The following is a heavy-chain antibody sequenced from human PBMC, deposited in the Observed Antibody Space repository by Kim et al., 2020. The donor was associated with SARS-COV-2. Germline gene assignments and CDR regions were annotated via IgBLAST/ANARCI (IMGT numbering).Heavy chain of an antibody. CDR1: GYTFTSYG. D-gene: IGHD6-13*01. V-gene: IGHV1-18*04. J-gene: IGHJ6*02. CDR3: ARDQRYSSSWYGPYYYYYYGMDV. Sequence: ASVKVSCKASGYTFTSYGISWVRQAPGQGLEWMGWISAYNGNTNYAQKLQGRVTMTTDTSTSTAYMELRSLRSDDTAVYYCARDQRYSSSWYGPYYYYYYGMDVWGQGTTVTVSS. CDR2: ISAYNGNT.